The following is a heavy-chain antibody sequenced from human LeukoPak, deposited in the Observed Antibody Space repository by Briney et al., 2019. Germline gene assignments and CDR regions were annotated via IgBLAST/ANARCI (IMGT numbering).Heavy chain of an antibody. J-gene: IGHJ3*02. CDR2: IYHSGST. D-gene: IGHD4-11*01. CDR3: ATQHLPTDAFDI. V-gene: IGHV4-38-2*02. Sequence: SETLSLTCTLSGYSISSAYYWGWIRQPPGKGLEWIGSIYHSGSTYYNPSLKSRVAISVDTSKNQFSLRLSSVTAADTAVYYCATQHLPTDAFDIWGQGTMVTVSS. CDR1: GYSISSAYY.